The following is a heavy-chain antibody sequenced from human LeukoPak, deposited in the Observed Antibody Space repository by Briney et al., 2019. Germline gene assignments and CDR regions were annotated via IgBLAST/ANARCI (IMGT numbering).Heavy chain of an antibody. D-gene: IGHD2-15*01. Sequence: GGSLRLSCAASGFTFSSYDVHWVRQAPGKGLEWVAVISYDGSNKYYADSVKGRFTIYRDNSKNTLYLQMNSLRAEDTAVYYCAKRYCSGGSCSRTRYYYYMDVWGKGTTVTVSS. CDR2: ISYDGSNK. J-gene: IGHJ6*03. CDR3: AKRYCSGGSCSRTRYYYYMDV. V-gene: IGHV3-30*18. CDR1: GFTFSSYD.